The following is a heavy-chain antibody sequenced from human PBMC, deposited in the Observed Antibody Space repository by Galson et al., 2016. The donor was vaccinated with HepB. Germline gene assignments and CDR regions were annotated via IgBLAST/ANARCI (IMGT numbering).Heavy chain of an antibody. Sequence: TLSLTCTVSGGSVNSGDYYWSWIRQPPGKGLEWIGYAHYSGNAYYNPSRKSRVTIAVDTSTNQISLRLSSVTAADTAVYYCARLLNGFDFWGPGILVTVSP. CDR2: AHYSGNA. V-gene: IGHV4-30-4*01. J-gene: IGHJ4*02. CDR1: GGSVNSGDYY. CDR3: ARLLNGFDF. D-gene: IGHD1-26*01.